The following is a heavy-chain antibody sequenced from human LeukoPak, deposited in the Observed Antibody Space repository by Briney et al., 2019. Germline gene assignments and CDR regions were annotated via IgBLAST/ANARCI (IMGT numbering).Heavy chain of an antibody. D-gene: IGHD4-17*01. CDR1: GFTFSFYA. J-gene: IGHJ4*02. CDR3: AKAGGTTVTTSRFDY. CDR2: ITSSGNTT. V-gene: IGHV3-23*01. Sequence: GGSLRLSCAASGFTFSFYAMSWVRQAPGKGLEWVAGITSSGNTTYYADPVKGRFTISRDNSKNTLYLQMNSLRAEDTAVYYCAKAGGTTVTTSRFDYWGQGTLVTVSS.